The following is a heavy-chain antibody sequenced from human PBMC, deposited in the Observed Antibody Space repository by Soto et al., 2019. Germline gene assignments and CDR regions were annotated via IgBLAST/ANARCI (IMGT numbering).Heavy chain of an antibody. D-gene: IGHD3-10*01. CDR3: ARVAGYWSGSRQFDN. V-gene: IGHV1-18*01. CDR2: SVAGSVNT. CDR1: GYTFSSYG. Sequence: QVQLVQSGAEVTKPGASVKVSCKTSGYTFSSYGLSWVRQDPGQGLEWMGWSVAGSVNTIYAQKFQGRVTVTTDRSTNTGYMELRSLTSDDTALYYCARVAGYWSGSRQFDNWGQGTLVTVSS. J-gene: IGHJ4*02.